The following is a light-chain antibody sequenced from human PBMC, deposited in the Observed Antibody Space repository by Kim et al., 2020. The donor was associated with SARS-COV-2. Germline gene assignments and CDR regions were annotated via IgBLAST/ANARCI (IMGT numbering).Light chain of an antibody. J-gene: IGKJ1*01. CDR2: AAS. V-gene: IGKV3-15*01. CDR3: LQYNYWPRT. CDR1: QSVSSY. Sequence: DIVMTQSPASLSVSPGERATLSCRSSQSVSSYLAWYQQRPGQVPRLLIYAASTRATGIPARFSGSGSGTEFSLTISSLQSEDFAIYYCLQYNYWPRTFGQGTKVDI.